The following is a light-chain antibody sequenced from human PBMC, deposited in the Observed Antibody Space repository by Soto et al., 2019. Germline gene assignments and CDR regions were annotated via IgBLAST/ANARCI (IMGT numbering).Light chain of an antibody. Sequence: EIVVTQSPATLSVSPGERATLSCRASQSVGNNFAWYQQKPGQAPRLLIFATSTRATGVPARFSGSGSGTEFTLTISSLQSXXXXXXXXXXXXXXPLTFGGGAKVEIE. V-gene: IGKV3-15*01. CDR1: QSVGNN. J-gene: IGKJ4*01. CDR2: ATS. CDR3: XXXXXXPLT.